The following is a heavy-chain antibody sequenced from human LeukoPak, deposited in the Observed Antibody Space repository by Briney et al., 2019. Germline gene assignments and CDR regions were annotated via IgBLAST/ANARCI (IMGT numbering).Heavy chain of an antibody. V-gene: IGHV3-15*01. Sequence: GGSLRLSCAASGFTVSNAWMSWVRQAPGKGLEWVGRIKSKTDGGTTDYAAPVKGRFTISRDDSKNTLYLQMNSLKTEDTAVYYCTTLPGGYYYYYGMDVWGQGTTVTVSS. D-gene: IGHD3-16*01. CDR2: IKSKTDGGTT. CDR3: TTLPGGYYYYYGMDV. CDR1: GFTVSNAW. J-gene: IGHJ6*02.